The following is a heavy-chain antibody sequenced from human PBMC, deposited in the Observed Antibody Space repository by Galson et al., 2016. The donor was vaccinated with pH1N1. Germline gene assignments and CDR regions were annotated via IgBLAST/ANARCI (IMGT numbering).Heavy chain of an antibody. J-gene: IGHJ3*02. V-gene: IGHV7-4-1*02. CDR1: GFTFSNHG. Sequence: SVKVSCKASGFTFSNHGINWVRQAPGQGLEWMGWINTKTGNPTYAQGFTGRFVFSLDTSVNTAYLQINSLKADDTAVSYWAGETPSPSPTVLRYFDWSRGLSAFDMWGRGTLVTVSS. CDR2: INTKTGNP. D-gene: IGHD3-9*01. CDR3: AGETPSPSPTVLRYFDWSRGLSAFDM.